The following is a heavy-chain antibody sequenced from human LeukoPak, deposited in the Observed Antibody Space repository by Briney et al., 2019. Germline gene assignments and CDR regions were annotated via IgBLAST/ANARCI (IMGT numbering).Heavy chain of an antibody. V-gene: IGHV3-30*18. Sequence: GGSLRLSCAASGFTFSNFAIHWVRPAPGKGLEWVAIVKYDGSHKYYAGSVKGRFTISRDNSKNTVYLQMNSLRVEDKAVYYCAKDGAEWSFSSLQDPFDYWGQGTLVTVSP. CDR1: GFTFSNFA. CDR2: VKYDGSHK. J-gene: IGHJ4*02. CDR3: AKDGAEWSFSSLQDPFDY. D-gene: IGHD3-3*01.